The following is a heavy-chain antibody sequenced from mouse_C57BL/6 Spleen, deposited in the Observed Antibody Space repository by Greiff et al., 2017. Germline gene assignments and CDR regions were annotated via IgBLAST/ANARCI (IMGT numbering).Heavy chain of an antibody. Sequence: VQLQQSGAELVKPGASVKLSCKASGYTFTSYWMHWVKQRPGQGLEWIGMIHPNSGSTNYNEKFKSKATLTVDKSSSTAYMQLSSLTSEDSAVYYCARYDTKGRYCDVWGTGTTVTVSS. V-gene: IGHV1-64*01. CDR1: GYTFTSYW. D-gene: IGHD2-3*01. J-gene: IGHJ1*03. CDR3: ARYDTKGRYCDV. CDR2: IHPNSGST.